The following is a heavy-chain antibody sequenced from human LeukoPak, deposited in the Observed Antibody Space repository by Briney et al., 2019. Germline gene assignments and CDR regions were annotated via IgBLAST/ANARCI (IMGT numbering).Heavy chain of an antibody. CDR3: ARVVSVRSLDY. CDR1: GGSFSGYY. CDR2: INHSGST. J-gene: IGHJ4*02. D-gene: IGHD4-17*01. V-gene: IGHV4-34*01. Sequence: PSETLSLTCAVYGGSFSGYYWSWTRQPPGKGLEWIGEINHSGSTNYNPSLKSRATISVDTSKNQFSLKLSSVTAADTAVYYCARVVSVRSLDYWGQGTLVTVSS.